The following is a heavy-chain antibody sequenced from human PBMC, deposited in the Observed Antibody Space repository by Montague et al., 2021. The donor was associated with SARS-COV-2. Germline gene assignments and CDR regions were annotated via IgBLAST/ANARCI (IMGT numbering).Heavy chain of an antibody. CDR2: ISSSGSTI. CDR1: GFTFSSYE. J-gene: IGHJ1*01. D-gene: IGHD3-22*01. CDR3: ASLNYYDSSGYYSGGTPDEYFQH. V-gene: IGHV3-48*03. Sequence: LRLSCAASGFTFSSYEMNWVRQAPGKGLEWVSYISSSGSTIYYADSVKGRFTISRDNAKNSLYLQMNSLRAEDTAVYYCASLNYYDSSGYYSGGTPDEYFQHWGQGTLVTVSS.